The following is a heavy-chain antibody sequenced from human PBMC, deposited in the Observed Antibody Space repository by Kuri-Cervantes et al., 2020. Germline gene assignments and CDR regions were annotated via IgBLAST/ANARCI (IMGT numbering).Heavy chain of an antibody. CDR3: ASLLLGYDFWSGYYTGFEGDYYYMDV. J-gene: IGHJ6*03. D-gene: IGHD3-3*01. CDR2: ISAYNGNT. CDR1: GCTFTSYG. Sequence: ASVKVSCKASGCTFTSYGISWVRQAPGQGLEWMGWISAYNGNTNYAQKLQGRVTMTTDTSTSTAYMELRSLRSDDTAVYYCASLLLGYDFWSGYYTGFEGDYYYMDVWGKGTTVTVSS. V-gene: IGHV1-18*01.